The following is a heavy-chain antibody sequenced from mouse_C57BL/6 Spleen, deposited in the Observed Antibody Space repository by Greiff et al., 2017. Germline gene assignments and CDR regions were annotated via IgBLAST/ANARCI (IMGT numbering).Heavy chain of an antibody. Sequence: DVMLVESGGDLVKPGGSLKLSCAASGFTFSSYGMSWVRQTPDKRLEWVATISSGGSYTYYPDSVKGRFTISRDNAKNTLYLQMSSLKSEDTAMYYCARQNYYGSGYAMDYWGQGTSVTVSS. CDR3: ARQNYYGSGYAMDY. D-gene: IGHD1-1*01. J-gene: IGHJ4*01. V-gene: IGHV5-6*02. CDR1: GFTFSSYG. CDR2: ISSGGSYT.